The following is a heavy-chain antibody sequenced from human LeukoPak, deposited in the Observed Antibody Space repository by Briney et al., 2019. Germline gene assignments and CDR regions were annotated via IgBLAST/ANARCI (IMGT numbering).Heavy chain of an antibody. D-gene: IGHD3-22*01. V-gene: IGHV1-24*01. J-gene: IGHJ4*02. CDR1: GYTLTELS. CDR2: FDPEDGET. CDR3: ATGPQYYYDSRAGYNYYFDY. Sequence: ASVKVSCKVSGYTLTELSMHWVRQAPGKGLEWMGGFDPEDGETIYAQKFQGRVTMTEDTSTDTAYMEPSSLRSEDTAVYYCATGPQYYYDSRAGYNYYFDYWGQGTLVTVSS.